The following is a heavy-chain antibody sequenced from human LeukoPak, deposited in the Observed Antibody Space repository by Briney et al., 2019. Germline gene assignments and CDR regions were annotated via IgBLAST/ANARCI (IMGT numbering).Heavy chain of an antibody. J-gene: IGHJ5*01. V-gene: IGHV3-7*01. Sequence: GGSLRLSCIASGFTFTHYWMSWVRQAPGKGLEWVASIKEDGSDKRYVDAVEGRFTISRDNTKNSLYVQMSSLRAEDTAMYYCARLKDAVTIFDCWGQGILVTVSS. CDR2: IKEDGSDK. CDR1: GFTFTHYW. D-gene: IGHD4-17*01. CDR3: ARLKDAVTIFDC.